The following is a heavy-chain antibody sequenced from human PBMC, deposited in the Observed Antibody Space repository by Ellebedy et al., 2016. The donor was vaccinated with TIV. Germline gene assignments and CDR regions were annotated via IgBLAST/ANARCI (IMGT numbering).Heavy chain of an antibody. CDR3: ARTDPRQPFDD. Sequence: MPSETLSLTCSVSAGSLSSTRYYWAWIRQPPGKGLEYIGSVYYSGSPYYSPSFKSRVTLSADTSKNQFPLNLRTATAADTAVYYCARTDPRQPFDDWGQGILVSVSS. V-gene: IGHV4-39*01. J-gene: IGHJ5*02. CDR1: AGSLSSTRYY. CDR2: VYYSGSP. D-gene: IGHD2-21*02.